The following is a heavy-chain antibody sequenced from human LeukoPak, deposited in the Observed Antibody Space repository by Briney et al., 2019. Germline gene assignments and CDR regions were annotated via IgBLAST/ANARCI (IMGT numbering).Heavy chain of an antibody. CDR2: TYYRSKWYN. Sequence: SQTLSLTCAISGDSVSSNSAAWNWIRQSPSRGLEWLGSTYYRSKWYNDYAVSVKSRITITPDTSKNQFSLQLNSVTPEDTAVYYCARTPVRGVIPGYYYYYMDVWGKGTTVTVSS. CDR1: GDSVSSNSAA. J-gene: IGHJ6*03. D-gene: IGHD3-10*01. V-gene: IGHV6-1*01. CDR3: ARTPVRGVIPGYYYYYMDV.